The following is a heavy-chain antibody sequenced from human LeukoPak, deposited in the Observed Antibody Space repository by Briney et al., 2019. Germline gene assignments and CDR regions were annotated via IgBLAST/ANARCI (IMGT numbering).Heavy chain of an antibody. J-gene: IGHJ4*02. V-gene: IGHV4-34*01. CDR1: GGSFSGYY. Sequence: PSETLSLTCAVYGGSFSGYYWSWIRQPPGKGLEWIGEINHSGSTNYNPSLKSRVTISVDTSKNQFSLKLSSVSAADTAVYYCARYYDFWSGPFYFDYWGQGTLVTVSS. CDR3: ARYYDFWSGPFYFDY. D-gene: IGHD3-3*01. CDR2: INHSGST.